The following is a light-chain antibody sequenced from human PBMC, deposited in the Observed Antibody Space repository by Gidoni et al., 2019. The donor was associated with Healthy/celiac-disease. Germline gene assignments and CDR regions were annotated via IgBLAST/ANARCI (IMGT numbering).Light chain of an antibody. J-gene: IGKJ1*01. CDR3: QQYGSSPWT. Sequence: EIVLTQSPGTLSLSPGERATLSCRASQSVSSSYVACYQQKPGQAPRLLIYGASSRATGIPDRFSGSGSGTDFTITISRLEPEDFAVYYCQQYGSSPWTFGQGTKVEIK. V-gene: IGKV3-20*01. CDR2: GAS. CDR1: QSVSSSY.